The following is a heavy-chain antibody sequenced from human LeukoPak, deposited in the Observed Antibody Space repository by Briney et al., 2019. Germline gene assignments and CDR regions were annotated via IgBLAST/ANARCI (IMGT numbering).Heavy chain of an antibody. CDR3: ARTKGGYEFLLDY. V-gene: IGHV4-4*07. D-gene: IGHD5-12*01. Sequence: SETLSLTCTVSGGSISSYYWSWIRQPPGKGLEWIGRIYSSGSTNYNSSLKSRVIMSVDTSKNQFSLKLSSVTAADTAVYYCARTKGGYEFLLDYWGQGTLVTVSS. J-gene: IGHJ4*02. CDR1: GGSISSYY. CDR2: IYSSGST.